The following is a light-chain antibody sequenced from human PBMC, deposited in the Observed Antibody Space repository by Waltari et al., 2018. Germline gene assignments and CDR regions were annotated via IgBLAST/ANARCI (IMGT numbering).Light chain of an antibody. CDR2: DVS. Sequence: QSALTQPASVSGSPGQSLTISCTGTSSAVGSYNFFSWYQQHPGKAPKLIIYDVSNRPSGVSNRFSGSKSGNTASLTISGLQAEDEADYYCSSYTSSSTLVVFGGGTKLTVL. CDR3: SSYTSSSTLVV. J-gene: IGLJ2*01. V-gene: IGLV2-14*01. CDR1: SSAVGSYNF.